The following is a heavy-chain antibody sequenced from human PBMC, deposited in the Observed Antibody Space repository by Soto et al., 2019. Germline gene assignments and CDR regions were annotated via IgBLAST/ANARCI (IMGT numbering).Heavy chain of an antibody. CDR2: IYHGGTT. CDR1: GYSISSGSY. CDR3: ARGVGSSPPRY. J-gene: IGHJ4*02. Sequence: SETLSLTCSVSGYSISSGSYWGWIRQSPGKGPEWIASIYHGGTTFYNPSLKSRIAVSVDTSKNEFSLKLRSMTAADTAVYYCARGVGSSPPRYWGRGTLVTVSS. D-gene: IGHD1-26*01. V-gene: IGHV4-38-2*02.